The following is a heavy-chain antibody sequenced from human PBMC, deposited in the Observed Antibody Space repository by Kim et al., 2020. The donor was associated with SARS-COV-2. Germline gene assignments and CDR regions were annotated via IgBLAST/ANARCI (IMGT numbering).Heavy chain of an antibody. D-gene: IGHD3-22*01. CDR3: ARDRFQTYYYDSSGYSGVFSDAFDI. Sequence: SETLSLTCTVSGGSISSYYWSWIRQPPGKGLEWIGYIYYSGSTNYNPSLKSRVTISVDTSKNQFSLKLSSVTAADTAVYYCARDRFQTYYYDSSGYSGVFSDAFDIWGQGTMVTVSS. CDR1: GGSISSYY. J-gene: IGHJ3*02. CDR2: IYYSGST. V-gene: IGHV4-59*13.